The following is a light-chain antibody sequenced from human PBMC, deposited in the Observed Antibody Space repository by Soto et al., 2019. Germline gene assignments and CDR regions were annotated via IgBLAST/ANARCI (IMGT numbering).Light chain of an antibody. Sequence: EIVLTQSPATLSVSPGERATLSCRASQSVNINLAWYQQKPGQAPRLLIYGASTRATGIPARFSGSGSRTEFTLTISSLQSEDFAVYYCQQYGSLYTFGQGTKVEIK. CDR2: GAS. CDR1: QSVNIN. V-gene: IGKV3-15*01. CDR3: QQYGSLYT. J-gene: IGKJ2*01.